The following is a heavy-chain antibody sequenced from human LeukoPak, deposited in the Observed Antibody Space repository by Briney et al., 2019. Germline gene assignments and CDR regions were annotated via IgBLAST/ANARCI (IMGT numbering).Heavy chain of an antibody. Sequence: PSETLSLTCTVSGGSISSYYWSWLRQPPGKGLEWIGYIYYSGSTNYNPSLKSRVTMSVDTSKNQFSLKLSSVTAADTAVYYCARGDPVVPARGWFDPWGQGTLVTVSS. CDR2: IYYSGST. D-gene: IGHD2-2*01. V-gene: IGHV4-59*12. CDR1: GGSISSYY. J-gene: IGHJ5*02. CDR3: ARGDPVVPARGWFDP.